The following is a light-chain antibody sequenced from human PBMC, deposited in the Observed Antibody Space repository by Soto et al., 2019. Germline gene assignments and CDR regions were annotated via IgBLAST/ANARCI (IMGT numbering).Light chain of an antibody. CDR2: GAS. Sequence: EIVLTQSPGTLSLSPGERAPLSCRASESVSSSYLAWYQQKPGQAPRLLIFGASSRATGTPDRFSGSGSGTDFTLTISSLEPEDFAVYYCQQRSYWLTFGGGTKVDVK. V-gene: IGKV3D-20*02. CDR3: QQRSYWLT. J-gene: IGKJ4*01. CDR1: ESVSSSY.